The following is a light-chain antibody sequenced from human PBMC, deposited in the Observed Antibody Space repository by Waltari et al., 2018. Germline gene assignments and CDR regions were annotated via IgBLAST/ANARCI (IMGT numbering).Light chain of an antibody. V-gene: IGLV2-14*03. CDR2: AVS. Sequence: QSVLTPPASVSGSPGRSITISCAGANVDVGGYNSVPWYQQHPGRAPKLMIYAVSNRPSGVSDRFSGSKSGNTASLTISGLQAEDEADYYCSSYTNRRDVIFGGGTKLTVL. CDR3: SSYTNRRDVI. J-gene: IGLJ2*01. CDR1: NVDVGGYNS.